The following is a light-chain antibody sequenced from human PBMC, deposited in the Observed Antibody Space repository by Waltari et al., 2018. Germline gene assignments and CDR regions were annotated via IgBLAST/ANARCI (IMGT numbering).Light chain of an antibody. V-gene: IGKV3-20*01. CDR2: DAA. J-gene: IGKJ1*01. CDR3: QKYGTLPAT. Sequence: EIMLTQSPGTLSLSPGERATLSCRASQSISKYLAWYQQKPGQAPRLLIYDAASRATGIPDRFSGSGSGTDFSLTISRLEPEDSAVYYCQKYGTLPATFGQGTRWKSN. CDR1: QSISKY.